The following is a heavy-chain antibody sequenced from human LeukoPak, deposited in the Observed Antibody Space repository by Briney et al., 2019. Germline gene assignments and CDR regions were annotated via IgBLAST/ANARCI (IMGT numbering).Heavy chain of an antibody. J-gene: IGHJ4*02. V-gene: IGHV6-1*01. CDR1: GDIVSSNSAA. Sequence: SQTLSLTCAISGDIVSSNSAAWNWIRQSPSRGLEWLGRTYYRSKWHSYYAPSVKSRITINPDTSKNQFSLQLKSVTPEDTSVYYCARMVGLVSDYWGQGTLVTVSS. CDR3: ARMVGLVSDY. D-gene: IGHD3-10*01. CDR2: TYYRSKWHS.